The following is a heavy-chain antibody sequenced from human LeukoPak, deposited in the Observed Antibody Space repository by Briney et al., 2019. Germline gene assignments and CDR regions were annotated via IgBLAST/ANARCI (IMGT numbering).Heavy chain of an antibody. Sequence: PSETLSLTCAVSGGSISSSNWWSWVRQPPGKGLEWIGEIYHSGSTNYNPSLKSRVTISVDTSKNQFSLKLSSVTAADTAVYYCVKESYSRYFDYWGQGTLVTVSS. D-gene: IGHD4-11*01. V-gene: IGHV4-4*02. J-gene: IGHJ4*02. CDR3: VKESYSRYFDY. CDR1: GGSISSSNW. CDR2: IYHSGST.